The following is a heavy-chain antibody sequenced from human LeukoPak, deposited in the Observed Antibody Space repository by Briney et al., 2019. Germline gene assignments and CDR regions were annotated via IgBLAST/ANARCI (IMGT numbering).Heavy chain of an antibody. V-gene: IGHV4-4*07. D-gene: IGHD6-19*01. CDR3: ARHWGIAVASGYFDY. Sequence: SETLSLTCTVSGGSISSYYWSWIRQPAGKGLEWIGRIYTSGSTNYNPSLKSRVTMSVDTPKNQFSLKLSSVTAADTAVYYCARHWGIAVASGYFDYWGQGTLVTVSS. CDR2: IYTSGST. CDR1: GGSISSYY. J-gene: IGHJ4*02.